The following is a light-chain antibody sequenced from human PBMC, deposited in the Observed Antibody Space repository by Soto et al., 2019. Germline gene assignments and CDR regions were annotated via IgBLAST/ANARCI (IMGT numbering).Light chain of an antibody. CDR3: SSYTSNSTRV. J-gene: IGLJ1*01. CDR1: NSDVGGSNY. Sequence: QSVLTQPASVSGSPGQSITISCTGTNSDVGGSNYVSWYQQYPDKAPKLMIYDVSNRPSGVSSRFSGSKSGNTASLTISGLQAEDEADYYCSSYTSNSTRVFGPGTKLTVL. V-gene: IGLV2-14*01. CDR2: DVS.